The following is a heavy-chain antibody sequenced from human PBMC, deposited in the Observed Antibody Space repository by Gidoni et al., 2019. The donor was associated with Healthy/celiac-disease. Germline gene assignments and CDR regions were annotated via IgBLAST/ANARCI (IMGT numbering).Heavy chain of an antibody. CDR1: GYSFTSYW. J-gene: IGHJ4*02. D-gene: IGHD2-15*01. CDR3: ARQRSVVPPDY. Sequence: GSGYSFTSYWIGWVRQLPGKSLEWMGIIYPGDSDTRYSPSFQGQVTISADKSISTAYLQWSSLKASDTAMYYCARQRSVVPPDYWGQGTLVTVSS. V-gene: IGHV5-51*01. CDR2: IYPGDSDT.